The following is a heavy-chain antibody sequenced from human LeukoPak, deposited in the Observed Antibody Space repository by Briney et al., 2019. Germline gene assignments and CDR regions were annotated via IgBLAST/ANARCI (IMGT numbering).Heavy chain of an antibody. V-gene: IGHV3-23*01. CDR2: ISGGGGNT. CDR1: GFTFRNYV. D-gene: IGHD1-26*01. CDR3: GKNRYSGSLSPFDI. Sequence: GGSLRLSCEASGFTFRNYVIHWVRQAPGKGLEWVSAISGGGGNTYYADSVKGRFTISRDNSKNTLYLQMNSLRAEDTAVYYCGKNRYSGSLSPFDIWGQGTMVTVSS. J-gene: IGHJ3*02.